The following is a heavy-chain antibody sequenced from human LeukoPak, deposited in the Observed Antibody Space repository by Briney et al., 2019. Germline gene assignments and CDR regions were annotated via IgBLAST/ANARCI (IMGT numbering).Heavy chain of an antibody. D-gene: IGHD5-18*01. V-gene: IGHV4-61*01. Sequence: PSQTLSLTCTVSGGSIRSFNYYWTWIRQHPGKGLEWIGYIYYSGSTNYNPSLKSRVTISVDTSKNKFFLKLTSVTAADTAVYSCARGPHRGPSYGSAQYYYGMDFWGQGTTVTVAS. CDR3: ARGPHRGPSYGSAQYYYGMDF. CDR1: GGSIRSFNYY. J-gene: IGHJ6*02. CDR2: IYYSGST.